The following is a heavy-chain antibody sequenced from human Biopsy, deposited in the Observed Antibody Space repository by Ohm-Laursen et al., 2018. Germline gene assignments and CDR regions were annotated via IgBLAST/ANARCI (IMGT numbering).Heavy chain of an antibody. V-gene: IGHV3-23*01. Sequence: SLRLSCTASGFTFSNYAMSWVRQAPGKGLEWVSAISGSAGSTNYADSVKGRFTISRDNSKNTLYLQSNSLRAEDTALYYCAKINPSSIYYYYGMDVWGQGTTVTVSS. CDR1: GFTFSNYA. J-gene: IGHJ6*02. CDR3: AKINPSSIYYYYGMDV. CDR2: ISGSAGST.